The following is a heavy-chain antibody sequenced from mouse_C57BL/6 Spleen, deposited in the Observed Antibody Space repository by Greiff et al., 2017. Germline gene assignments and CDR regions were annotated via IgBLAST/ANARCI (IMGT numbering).Heavy chain of an antibody. CDR1: GYAFSSYW. CDR2: IYPGDGDT. J-gene: IGHJ2*01. V-gene: IGHV1-80*01. D-gene: IGHD2-5*01. Sequence: QVQLQQSGAELVKPGASVKISCKASGYAFSSYWMNWVKQRPGKGLEWIGQIYPGDGDTNYNGKFKGKATLTADKSSSTAYMQLSSLTSEDSAVYFCARLEAYSNYGGYWGQGTTLTVSS. CDR3: ARLEAYSNYGGY.